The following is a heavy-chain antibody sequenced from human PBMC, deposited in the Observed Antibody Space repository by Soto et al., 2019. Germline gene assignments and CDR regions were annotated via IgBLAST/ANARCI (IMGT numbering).Heavy chain of an antibody. CDR3: ARAFQLERRYYYGMDV. D-gene: IGHD1-1*01. J-gene: IGHJ6*02. CDR1: GGSISSYY. Sequence: ASETLSLTCTVSGGSISSYYWSWIRQPPGKGLEWIGYIYYSGSTNYNPSLKSRVTISVDTSKNQFSLKLSSVTAADTAVYYCARAFQLERRYYYGMDVWGQGTTVTVSS. CDR2: IYYSGST. V-gene: IGHV4-59*01.